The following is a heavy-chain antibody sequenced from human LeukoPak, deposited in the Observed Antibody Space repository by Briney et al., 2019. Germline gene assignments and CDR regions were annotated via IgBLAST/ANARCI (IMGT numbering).Heavy chain of an antibody. CDR3: ARENEVLAGTVNYGMDV. V-gene: IGHV1-58*01. D-gene: IGHD6-19*01. Sequence: TSVKVSCKASGFTFTSSAVQWVRQARGQRLEWIGWIVVGSGNTNYAQKFQERVTITRDMSTSTAYMELSSLRSEDTAVYYCARENEVLAGTVNYGMDVWGKGTTVTVSS. CDR1: GFTFTSSA. CDR2: IVVGSGNT. J-gene: IGHJ6*04.